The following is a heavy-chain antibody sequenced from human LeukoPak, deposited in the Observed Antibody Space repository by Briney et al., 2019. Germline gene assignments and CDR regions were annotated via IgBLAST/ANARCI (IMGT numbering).Heavy chain of an antibody. CDR1: GFSLSTSRVG. J-gene: IGHJ5*02. CDR2: IYWDDDN. CDR3: AHLKDTTWFDP. Sequence: SGPTLVNHTQTLTLTCTFSGFSLSTSRVGVGWIRKPPGKALEWLALIYWDDDNRYSPSLKSRLTITKDTSKNQVVLTMTNMDPVDTATYFCAHLKDTTWFDPWGQGTLVTVSS. D-gene: IGHD4-11*01. V-gene: IGHV2-5*02.